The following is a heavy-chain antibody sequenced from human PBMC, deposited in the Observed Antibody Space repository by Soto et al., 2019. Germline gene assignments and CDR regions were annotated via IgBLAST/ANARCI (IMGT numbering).Heavy chain of an antibody. V-gene: IGHV1-3*01. CDR2: INAGNGNT. CDR1: GYTFTSYA. CDR3: ASGRLWFGHFDP. D-gene: IGHD3-10*01. Sequence: ASVKVSCKASGYTFTSYAMHWVRQAPGQRLEWMGWINAGNGNTKYSQKFQGRVTITRDTSASTAYMELSSLRSEDTAVYYCASGRLWFGHFDPWGQGTLVTVSS. J-gene: IGHJ5*02.